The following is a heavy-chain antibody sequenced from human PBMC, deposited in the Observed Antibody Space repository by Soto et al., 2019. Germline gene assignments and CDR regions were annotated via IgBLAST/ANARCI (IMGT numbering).Heavy chain of an antibody. CDR2: IYYSGST. J-gene: IGHJ6*03. Sequence: SETLSLTYTVSGGSISSYYWSWIRQPPGKGLEWIGYIYYSGSTNYNPSLKSRVTISVDTSKNQFSLKLSSVTAADTAVYYCARRGGSGYDDYYYYYMDVWGKGTTVTVSS. CDR3: ARRGGSGYDDYYYYYMDV. CDR1: GGSISSYY. V-gene: IGHV4-59*08. D-gene: IGHD5-12*01.